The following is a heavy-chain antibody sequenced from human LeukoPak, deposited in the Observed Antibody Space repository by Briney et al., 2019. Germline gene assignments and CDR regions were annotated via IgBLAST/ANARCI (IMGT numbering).Heavy chain of an antibody. CDR1: GYTFTTYD. J-gene: IGHJ4*02. D-gene: IGHD3-3*01. CDR3: TRGLWRKVDY. V-gene: IGHV1-8*01. CDR2: MNPNSGNT. Sequence: APVKVSCKASGYTFTTYDINWVRQATGQGLEWMGWMNPNSGNTGYAQKFQGRVTMTRNTSISTAYMELSSLRSEDTAVYYCTRGLWRKVDYWGQGTLVTVSS.